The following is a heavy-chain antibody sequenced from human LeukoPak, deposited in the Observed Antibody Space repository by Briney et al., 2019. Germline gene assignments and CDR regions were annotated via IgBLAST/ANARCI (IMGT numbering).Heavy chain of an antibody. CDR2: IKQDGSEK. J-gene: IGHJ6*03. CDR3: ARLRGSSLTGYYYYMDV. V-gene: IGHV3-7*01. CDR1: GFTVSDYF. D-gene: IGHD6-13*01. Sequence: GGSLRLSCAASGFTVSDYFMSWIRQALGKGLEWVANIKQDGSEKYYVDSVKGRFTISRDNAKNSLYLQMNSLRAEDTAVYYCARLRGSSLTGYYYYMDVWGKGTTVTVSS.